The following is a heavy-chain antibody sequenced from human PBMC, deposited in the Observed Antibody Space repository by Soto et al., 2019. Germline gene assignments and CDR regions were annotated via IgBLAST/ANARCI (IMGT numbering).Heavy chain of an antibody. Sequence: ASVKVSCKVSGYTLTELSMHWARQAPGKGLEWMGGFDPEDGETIYSQKFQGRVTMTEDTSTDTAYMELSSLRSEDTDVYYCAVNWGSQHDAFDIWGQGTMVTVSS. CDR2: FDPEDGET. CDR3: AVNWGSQHDAFDI. V-gene: IGHV1-24*01. J-gene: IGHJ3*02. CDR1: GYTLTELS. D-gene: IGHD7-27*01.